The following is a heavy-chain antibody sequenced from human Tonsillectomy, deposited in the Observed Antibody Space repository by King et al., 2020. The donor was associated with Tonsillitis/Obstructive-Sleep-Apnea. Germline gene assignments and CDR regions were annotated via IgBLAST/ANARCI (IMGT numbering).Heavy chain of an antibody. CDR2: IFHDGST. J-gene: IGHJ4*02. D-gene: IGHD3-16*01. Sequence: LQLQESGPGLVKPSGTLSLTCAVSGGSISSNKWWTWFRQPPGNGLEWVGEIFHDGSTAYNPSLKSRITMSVEKSKNQVSLNLRSVTAADTAVYYGATRPFRADGGGLDYWGQGTLVTVSS. CDR3: ATRPFRADGGGLDY. CDR1: GGSISSNKW. V-gene: IGHV4-4*02.